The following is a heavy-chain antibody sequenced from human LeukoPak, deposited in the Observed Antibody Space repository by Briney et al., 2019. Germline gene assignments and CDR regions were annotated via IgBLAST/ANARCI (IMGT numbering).Heavy chain of an antibody. CDR2: IIPILGIA. CDR3: ARDLIYGSGFDY. V-gene: IGHV1-69*04. D-gene: IGHD3-10*01. Sequence: SVKVSCNASGGTFSSYAISWVRQAPGQGLEWMGRIIPILGIANYAQKFQGRVTITADKSTSTAYMELSSLRSEDTAVYYCARDLIYGSGFDYWGQGTLVTVSS. J-gene: IGHJ4*02. CDR1: GGTFSSYA.